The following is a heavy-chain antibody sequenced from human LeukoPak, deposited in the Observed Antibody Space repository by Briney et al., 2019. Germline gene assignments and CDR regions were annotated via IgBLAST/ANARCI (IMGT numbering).Heavy chain of an antibody. D-gene: IGHD2-2*01. CDR2: IYPRDGST. Sequence: ASVKVSCKASGYSFTSNYIHWVRQAPGQGLEWMGMIYPRDGSTSYAQKFQGRVTMTRNTSISTAYMELSSLRSEDTAVYYCARGRRTAPVRYCSSTSCYWAEPDYGDYSLPDYWGQGTLVTVSS. CDR3: ARGRRTAPVRYCSSTSCYWAEPDYGDYSLPDY. CDR1: GYSFTSNY. J-gene: IGHJ4*02. V-gene: IGHV1-46*01.